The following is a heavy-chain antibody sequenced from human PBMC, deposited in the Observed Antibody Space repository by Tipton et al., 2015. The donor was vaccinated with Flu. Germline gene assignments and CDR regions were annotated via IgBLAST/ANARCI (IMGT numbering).Heavy chain of an antibody. D-gene: IGHD6-19*01. CDR3: ARDPYSSGWDGYFDL. CDR1: GYSISSRYY. Sequence: PGLVKPSETLSLTCAVSGYSISSRYYWGWIRQPPGKGLEWIGSVSHSGSTFYNPSLKSRVTVSLDSSKNQFSLKLSSVTAADTAMYYCARDPYSSGWDGYFDLWGRGTLVTVSS. CDR2: VSHSGST. V-gene: IGHV4-38-2*02. J-gene: IGHJ2*01.